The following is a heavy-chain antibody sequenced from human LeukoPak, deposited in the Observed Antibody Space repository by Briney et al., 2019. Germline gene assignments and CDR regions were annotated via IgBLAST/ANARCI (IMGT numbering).Heavy chain of an antibody. J-gene: IGHJ6*02. CDR3: ARVGGTNYYYYGMDV. Sequence: SETLSLTCTVSGGSISSSSYYWGWIRQPPGKGLEWIGSIYYSGSTYYNPSLKSRVTISVDTSKSQFSLKLSSVTAADTAVYYCARVGGTNYYYYGMDVWGQGTTVTVSS. CDR1: GGSISSSSYY. D-gene: IGHD1-7*01. CDR2: IYYSGST. V-gene: IGHV4-39*07.